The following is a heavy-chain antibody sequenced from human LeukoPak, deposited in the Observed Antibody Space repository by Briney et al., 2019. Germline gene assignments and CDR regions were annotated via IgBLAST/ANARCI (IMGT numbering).Heavy chain of an antibody. V-gene: IGHV4-30-4*01. D-gene: IGHD4-17*01. J-gene: IGHJ4*02. CDR2: IYYSGST. Sequence: SETLSLTCTVSGGSISSGDYYWSWIRQPPGKGLEWIGYIYYSGSTYYIPSLKSRVTISVDTSKNQFSLKLSSVTAAGTAVYYCAREQTTVTGDYFDYWGQGTLVTVSS. CDR1: GGSISSGDYY. CDR3: AREQTTVTGDYFDY.